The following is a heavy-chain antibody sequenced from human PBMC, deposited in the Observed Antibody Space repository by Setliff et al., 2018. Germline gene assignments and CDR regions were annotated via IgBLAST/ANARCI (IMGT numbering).Heavy chain of an antibody. D-gene: IGHD6-13*01. Sequence: GGSLRLSCAASGFTFSSYAMTWVRQAPGKGLEWVSGISGSGGATYYAASVKGRFSISRDNSKNTLSLQMNSLRSEDTAVYYCARVQQLGTFDYWGQGTLVTVSS. CDR1: GFTFSSYA. CDR2: ISGSGGAT. J-gene: IGHJ4*02. CDR3: ARVQQLGTFDY. V-gene: IGHV3-23*01.